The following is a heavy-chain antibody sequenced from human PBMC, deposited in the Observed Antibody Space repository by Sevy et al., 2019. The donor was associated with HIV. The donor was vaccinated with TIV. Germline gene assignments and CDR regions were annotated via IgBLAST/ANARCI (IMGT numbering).Heavy chain of an antibody. CDR2: IIPIFGTA. V-gene: IGHV1-69*06. CDR1: GGTFSRYA. CDR3: ARGRYSSSGWFDP. Sequence: ASVKVSCKASGGTFSRYAISWVRQAPGQRLEWMGGIIPIFGTANYAQKFQGRVTITADKSTSTAYMELSSLRSEDTAVYYCARGRYSSSGWFDPWGQGTLVTVSS. D-gene: IGHD6-6*01. J-gene: IGHJ5*02.